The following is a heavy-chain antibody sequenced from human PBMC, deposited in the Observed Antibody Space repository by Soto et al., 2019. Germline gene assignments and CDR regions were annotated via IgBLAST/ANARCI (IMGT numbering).Heavy chain of an antibody. J-gene: IGHJ4*02. Sequence: QLQLQESGSGLVKPSQTLSLTCAVSGGSISSGGYSCNWIRQPPGRGLEWIGYIYHRGSTYYNPPLKSRITISVDRSKNQFSLKLSSVTAADTAVYYCARGMTTVTTFDYWGQGTLVTVSS. D-gene: IGHD4-17*01. CDR1: GGSISSGGYS. V-gene: IGHV4-30-2*01. CDR2: IYHRGST. CDR3: ARGMTTVTTFDY.